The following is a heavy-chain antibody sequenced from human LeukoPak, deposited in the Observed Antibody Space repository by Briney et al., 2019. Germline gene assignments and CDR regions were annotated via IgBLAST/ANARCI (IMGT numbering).Heavy chain of an antibody. CDR2: IYYSGTT. CDR3: VRNSNDYSYFDY. CDR1: GGSISSYY. V-gene: IGHV4-59*06. D-gene: IGHD3-22*01. J-gene: IGHJ4*02. Sequence: PLETLSLTCTVSGGSISSYYWTWIRQHPGKGLEWIGYIYYSGTTYYNPSLESRVTISVDTSKNQFSLKLSSVTAADTAVYYCVRNSNDYSYFDYWGQGTLVTVSA.